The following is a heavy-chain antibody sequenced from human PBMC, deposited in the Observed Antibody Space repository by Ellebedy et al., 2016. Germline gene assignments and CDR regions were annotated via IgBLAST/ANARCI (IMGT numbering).Heavy chain of an antibody. V-gene: IGHV3-48*04. J-gene: IGHJ4*02. D-gene: IGHD1-1*01. Sequence: GESLKISXAATGFTFSSYAMSWVRQAPGKGLEWVSYISSSSSTIYYADSVKGRFTISRDNAKNSLYLQMNSLRAEDTAVYYCAKDVTLGGTAMGSAYYFDYWGQGTLVTVSS. CDR2: ISSSSSTI. CDR1: GFTFSSYA. CDR3: AKDVTLGGTAMGSAYYFDY.